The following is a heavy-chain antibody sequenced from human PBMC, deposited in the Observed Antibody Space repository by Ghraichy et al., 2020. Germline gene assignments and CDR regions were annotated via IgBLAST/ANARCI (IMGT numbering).Heavy chain of an antibody. Sequence: SETLSLTCAVYGGSFSGYYWSWIRQPPGKGLEWIGEINHSGSTNYNPSLKSRVTISVDTSKNQFSLKLSSVTAADTAVYYCASLRSWGLTPYYYYYMDVWGKGTTVTVSS. CDR2: INHSGST. CDR1: GGSFSGYY. V-gene: IGHV4-34*01. CDR3: ASLRSWGLTPYYYYYMDV. D-gene: IGHD2-15*01. J-gene: IGHJ6*03.